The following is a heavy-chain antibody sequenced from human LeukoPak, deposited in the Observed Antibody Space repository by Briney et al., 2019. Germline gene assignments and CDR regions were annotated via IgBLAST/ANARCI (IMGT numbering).Heavy chain of an antibody. CDR1: GGSFSGYY. Sequence: PSETLSLTCAVYGGSFSGYYWSWIRQPPGKGLEWIGEINHSGSTNYNPSLKRRVTISVDTSKNQFSLKLSSVTAADTAVYYCARGSRLLGRWFDPWGQGTLVTVSS. D-gene: IGHD1-26*01. J-gene: IGHJ5*02. CDR3: ARGSRLLGRWFDP. V-gene: IGHV4-34*01. CDR2: INHSGST.